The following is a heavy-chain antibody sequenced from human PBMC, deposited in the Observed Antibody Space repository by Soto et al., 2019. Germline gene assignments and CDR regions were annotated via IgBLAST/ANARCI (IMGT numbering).Heavy chain of an antibody. CDR1: GFIFSTYA. V-gene: IGHV3-64*01. D-gene: IGHD2-8*01. CDR2: ISSNGRST. CDR3: ARDRCTNGVCYAPSDD. Sequence: EVKLVESGGGLVQPGGSLRLSCVTSGFIFSTYAMHWVRQAPGKGLEYVSAISSNGRSTYYANSVKGRFTISRDNSKNTLYLQMDSLRAEDMAVYYCARDRCTNGVCYAPSDDWGQGTLVTVSS. J-gene: IGHJ1*01.